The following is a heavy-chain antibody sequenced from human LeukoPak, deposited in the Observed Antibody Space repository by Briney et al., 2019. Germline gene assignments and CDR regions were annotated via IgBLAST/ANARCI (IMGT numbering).Heavy chain of an antibody. V-gene: IGHV3-7*01. D-gene: IGHD4-23*01. J-gene: IGHJ4*02. CDR1: AFTFSNYW. CDR2: IKEDGSEI. CDR3: ARDRGYSTFDY. Sequence: HPGGPRRLSCAASAFTFSNYWMSWVRQAPGKGLEWVANIKEDGSEINYVDSVKGRFTISRDNAKNSLYLQMNSLRVDDTAVYYCARDRGYSTFDYWGQGTLVTVSS.